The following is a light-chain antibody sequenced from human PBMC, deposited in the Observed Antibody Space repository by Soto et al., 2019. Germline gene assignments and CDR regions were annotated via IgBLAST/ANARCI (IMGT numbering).Light chain of an antibody. CDR2: GNS. V-gene: IGLV1-40*01. Sequence: QSVLTQPPSVSGAPGQRVTISCTGSSSNIGAGYDVHWYQQLPGTAPKLLIYGNSNRPSGVPDRFSGSKSGTSASLAITGLQDEDAADYYRQPYGSSLSVVFGGGTKLTVL. CDR1: SSNIGAGYD. CDR3: QPYGSSLSVV. J-gene: IGLJ2*01.